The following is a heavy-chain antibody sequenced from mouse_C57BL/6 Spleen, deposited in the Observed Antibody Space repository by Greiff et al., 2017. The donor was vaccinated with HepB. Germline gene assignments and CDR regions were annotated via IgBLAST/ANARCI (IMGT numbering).Heavy chain of an antibody. V-gene: IGHV2-6-1*01. Sequence: QVQLQQSGPGLVAPSQSLSITCTVSGFSLTSYGVHWVRQPPGKGLEWLVVIWSDGSTTYYSALKSRLSISKDNSKSQVFLKMNSLQTDDTAMYYCARHNYGYDGSFDYWGQGTTLTVSS. J-gene: IGHJ2*01. CDR3: ARHNYGYDGSFDY. CDR2: IWSDGST. CDR1: GFSLTSYG. D-gene: IGHD2-2*01.